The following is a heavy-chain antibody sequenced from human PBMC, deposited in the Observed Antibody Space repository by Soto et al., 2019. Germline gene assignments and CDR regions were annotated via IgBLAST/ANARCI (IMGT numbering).Heavy chain of an antibody. D-gene: IGHD6-13*01. CDR1: GGSISSSSYY. J-gene: IGHJ5*02. V-gene: IGHV4-39*01. Sequence: LSLTCTVSGGSISSSSYYWGWIRQPPGKGLEWIGSIYYSGSTYYNPSLKSRVTISVDTSKNQFSLKLSSVTAADTAVYYCARHGVLGYSSRWYGGCLDPWCPATLGTVSS. CDR2: IYYSGST. CDR3: ARHGVLGYSSRWYGGCLDP.